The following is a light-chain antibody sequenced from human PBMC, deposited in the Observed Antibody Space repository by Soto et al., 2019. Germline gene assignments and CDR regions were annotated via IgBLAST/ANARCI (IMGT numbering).Light chain of an antibody. CDR3: QQYNNWPIT. Sequence: EMVMTQSPAVLSVSPGESATLPCRASQSVGSLVDWYQQKPGQAPRLLIYRVSTRATDIAARFTGSGSGTEFTLTISSLQTEDFAVYYCQQYNNWPITFGPGTRLEIK. J-gene: IGKJ5*01. V-gene: IGKV3-15*01. CDR1: QSVGSL. CDR2: RVS.